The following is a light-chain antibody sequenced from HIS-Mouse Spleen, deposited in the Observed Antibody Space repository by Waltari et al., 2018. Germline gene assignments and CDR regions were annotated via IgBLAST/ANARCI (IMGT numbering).Light chain of an antibody. V-gene: IGLV2-23*01. Sequence: QSALTQPASVSGSPGQSITISCTGTRSDVGSYNLVVWYQQHPGKAPKLMIYEGSKRPSGVSNRFSGSKSGNTASLTISGLQAEDEADYYCCSYAGSSTWVFGGGTKLTVL. CDR1: RSDVGSYNL. CDR2: EGS. CDR3: CSYAGSSTWV. J-gene: IGLJ3*02.